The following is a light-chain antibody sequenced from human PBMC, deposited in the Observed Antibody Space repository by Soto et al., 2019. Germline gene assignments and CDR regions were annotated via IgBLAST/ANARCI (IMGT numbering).Light chain of an antibody. J-gene: IGKJ1*01. Sequence: DIVMTQSPDSLAVSLGERATINCKSSQSVLYSSNNKNYLAWYQQKPGQPPKLLIYLASTRESGVPDRFSGSGSGTDFTLTISSLQAEDVAVYYCQQYYSTPRTFGQGTEVEIK. V-gene: IGKV4-1*01. CDR1: QSVLYSSNNKNY. CDR3: QQYYSTPRT. CDR2: LAS.